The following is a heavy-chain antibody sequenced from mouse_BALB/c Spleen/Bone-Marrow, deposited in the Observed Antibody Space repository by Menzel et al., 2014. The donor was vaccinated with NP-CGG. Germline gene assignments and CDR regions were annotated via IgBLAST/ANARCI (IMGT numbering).Heavy chain of an antibody. D-gene: IGHD2-4*01. J-gene: IGHJ2*01. Sequence: EVKLVESGGVLVKPGGSLKLSCAASGFTFSSYAMSWVRQTPEKRLEWVASISSGGSTYYPDSVKGRFTISRDNARNILYLQMSSLRSEDTAMYYCARDDYDDQYYFDYWGQGTALTVSS. CDR3: ARDDYDDQYYFDY. CDR1: GFTFSSYA. V-gene: IGHV5-6-5*01. CDR2: ISSGGST.